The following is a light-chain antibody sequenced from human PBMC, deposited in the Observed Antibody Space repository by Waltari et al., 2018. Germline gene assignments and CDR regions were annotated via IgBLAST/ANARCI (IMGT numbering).Light chain of an antibody. J-gene: IGLJ2*01. V-gene: IGLV1-40*01. CDR2: GNS. Sequence: QSVLTQPPPVSAAPGPRVPISCTGSSSNLGAGSAVHLYQQLPGTAPKLLIYGNSNRPSGVPDRFSGSKSGTSASLAITGLQAEDEADYYCQSYDSSLDVVFGGGTKLTVL. CDR3: QSYDSSLDVV. CDR1: SSNLGAGSA.